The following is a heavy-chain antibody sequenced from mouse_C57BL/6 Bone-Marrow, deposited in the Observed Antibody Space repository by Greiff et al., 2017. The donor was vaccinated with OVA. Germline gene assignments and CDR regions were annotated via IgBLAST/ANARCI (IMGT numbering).Heavy chain of an antibody. CDR1: GYTFTSYW. CDR2: INPSNGGT. CDR3: ASLIYDDYDGGRERLSMDY. V-gene: IGHV1-53*01. Sequence: QVQLKQPGTELVKPGASVKLSCKASGYTFTSYWMHWVKQRPGQGLEWIGNINPSNGGTNYNEKFKSKATLTVDKSSSTAYMQLSSLTSEDSAVYYCASLIYDDYDGGRERLSMDYWGQGTSVTVSS. J-gene: IGHJ4*01. D-gene: IGHD2-4*01.